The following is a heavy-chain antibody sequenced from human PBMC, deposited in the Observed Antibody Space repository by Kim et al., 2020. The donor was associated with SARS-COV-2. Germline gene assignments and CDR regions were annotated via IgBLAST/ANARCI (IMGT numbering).Heavy chain of an antibody. CDR2: IYHSGST. J-gene: IGHJ4*02. Sequence: SETLSLTCAVSGGSISSSNWWSWVRQPPGKGLEWIGEIYHSGSTNYNPSLKSRVTISVDKSKNQFSLKLSSVTAADTAVYYCARAHCSGGSCYGTFDYWGQGTLVTVSS. CDR1: GGSISSSNW. D-gene: IGHD2-15*01. CDR3: ARAHCSGGSCYGTFDY. V-gene: IGHV4-4*02.